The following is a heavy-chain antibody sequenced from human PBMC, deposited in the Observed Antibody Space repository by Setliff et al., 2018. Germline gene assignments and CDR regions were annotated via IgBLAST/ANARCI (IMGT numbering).Heavy chain of an antibody. CDR1: GGSFSGYH. J-gene: IGHJ6*02. CDR2: IYHNENT. V-gene: IGHV4-59*01. Sequence: PSETLSLTCAVYGGSFSGYHWSWIRQPPGKGLEWICYIYHNENTNFNPSLKTRVTMSVDTSKNQFALNLRSVTAADSAVYYCARDGVMYGMDVWGQGTTVTVSS. CDR3: ARDGVMYGMDV. D-gene: IGHD2-8*01.